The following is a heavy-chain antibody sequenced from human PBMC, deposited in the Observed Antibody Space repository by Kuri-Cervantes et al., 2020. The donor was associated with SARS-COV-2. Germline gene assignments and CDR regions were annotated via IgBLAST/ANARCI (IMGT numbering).Heavy chain of an antibody. CDR3: AKAVLRFLEWPPDY. CDR2: ISWDGGST. J-gene: IGHJ4*02. CDR1: GFTFDDYA. V-gene: IGHV3-43D*04. Sequence: GESLKISCAASGFTFDDYAMHWVRQAPGKGLEWVSLISWDGGSTYYADSVKGRFTISRDNSKNSLYLQMNSLRAEDTALYYCAKAVLRFLEWPPDYWGQGTLVTVSS. D-gene: IGHD3-3*01.